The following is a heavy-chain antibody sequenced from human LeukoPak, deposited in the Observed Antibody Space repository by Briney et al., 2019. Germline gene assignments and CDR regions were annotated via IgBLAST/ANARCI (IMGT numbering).Heavy chain of an antibody. Sequence: GGSLRLSCAASGFTFTSAWMTWVRQAPGKGLEWVAVIWYDTSNKYYADSVKGRFTISRDNSKNTLYLQMNSLRAEDTAVYYCARDLAAAGTWFDPWGQGTLVTVSS. CDR1: GFTFTSAW. CDR3: ARDLAAAGTWFDP. J-gene: IGHJ5*02. CDR2: IWYDTSNK. D-gene: IGHD6-13*01. V-gene: IGHV3-33*08.